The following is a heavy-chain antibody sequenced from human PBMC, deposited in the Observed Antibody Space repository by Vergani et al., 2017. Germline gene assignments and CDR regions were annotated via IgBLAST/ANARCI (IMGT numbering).Heavy chain of an antibody. V-gene: IGHV1-24*01. CDR2: FDPEDGET. Sequence: QVQLVQSGAEVKKPGASVKVSCKVSGYTLTELSMHWVRQAPGKGLEWMGGFDPEDGETIYAQKFQGRVTMTRDTSTSTVYMELSSLRSEDTAVYYCARNTVAGDAFDIWGQGTMVTVSS. CDR1: GYTLTELS. CDR3: ARNTVAGDAFDI. D-gene: IGHD6-19*01. J-gene: IGHJ3*02.